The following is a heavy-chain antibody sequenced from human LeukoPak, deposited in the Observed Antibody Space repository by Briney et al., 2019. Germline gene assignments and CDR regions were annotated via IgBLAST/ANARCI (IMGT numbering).Heavy chain of an antibody. V-gene: IGHV3-30*02. J-gene: IGHJ6*03. Sequence: GSLRLSCAASGFTFSNYDIHWVRQAPGKGLEWVAFIRYDGNYKNYADSVKGRFTISRDNSKNALYLQMNSLRAEDTAVYYCAKSGLSVGATSSWYYYYYMDVWGKGTTVTVSS. D-gene: IGHD1-26*01. CDR3: AKSGLSVGATSSWYYYYYMDV. CDR1: GFTFSNYD. CDR2: IRYDGNYK.